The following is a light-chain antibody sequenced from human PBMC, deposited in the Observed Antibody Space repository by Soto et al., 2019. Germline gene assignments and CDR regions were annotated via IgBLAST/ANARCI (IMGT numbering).Light chain of an antibody. V-gene: IGKV1-5*03. J-gene: IGKJ1*01. CDR3: QQYKSYPT. CDR1: QSISSS. CDR2: MAS. Sequence: DIQMTQSPSTLSASVGDRVTITCRASQSISSSLAWYQQKPGKAPKLLIYMASSLESGVPSRFSGSGSGTEFTLTISSLEPDDFATYYCQQYKSYPTFGQGTKVDIK.